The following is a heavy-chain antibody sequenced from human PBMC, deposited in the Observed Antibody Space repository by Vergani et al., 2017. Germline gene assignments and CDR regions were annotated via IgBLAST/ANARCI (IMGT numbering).Heavy chain of an antibody. D-gene: IGHD3-10*01. CDR2: IDWDDEK. Sequence: QVTLKESGPALVKPTQTFTLTCTVSGIPLSTSGMRVSWIRQPPGKAPEWLARIDWDDEKFYSPSLKTRLTISKDTSKNQVVLTMTKMDPVDTAMYYCTWLYGPTGHWYFDFWGRGTLVAVSS. CDR3: TWLYGPTGHWYFDF. J-gene: IGHJ2*01. V-gene: IGHV2-70*04. CDR1: GIPLSTSGMR.